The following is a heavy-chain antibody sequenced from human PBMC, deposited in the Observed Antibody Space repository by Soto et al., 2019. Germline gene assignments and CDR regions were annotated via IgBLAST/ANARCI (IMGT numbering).Heavy chain of an antibody. Sequence: PGGSLRLSCAASGFTFSSYSMNWVRQAPGKGLEWVSYISSSSSTIYYADSVKGRFTISRDNAKNSLYLQMNSLRDEDTAVYYCARFDYYDKLYAFDIWGQGTMVTVSS. D-gene: IGHD3-22*01. CDR1: GFTFSSYS. V-gene: IGHV3-48*02. CDR3: ARFDYYDKLYAFDI. J-gene: IGHJ3*02. CDR2: ISSSSSTI.